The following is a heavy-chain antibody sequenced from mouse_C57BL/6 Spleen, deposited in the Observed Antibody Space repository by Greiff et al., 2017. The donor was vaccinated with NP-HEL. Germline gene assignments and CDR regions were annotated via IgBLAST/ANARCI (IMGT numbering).Heavy chain of an antibody. J-gene: IGHJ2*01. V-gene: IGHV1-59*01. CDR1: GYTFTSYW. D-gene: IGHD4-1*01. CDR2: IDPSDSYT. CDR3: ARTGTRGYFDY. Sequence: QVQLQQPGAELVRPGTSVKLSCKASGYTFTSYWMHWVKQRPGQGLEWIGVIDPSDSYTNYNQKFKGKATWTVYPSSSTAYMPLSSLASEDSAVYYCARTGTRGYFDYWGQGTTLTVSS.